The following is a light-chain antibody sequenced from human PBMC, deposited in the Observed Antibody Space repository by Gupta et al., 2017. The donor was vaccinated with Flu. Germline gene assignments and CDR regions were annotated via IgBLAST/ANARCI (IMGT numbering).Light chain of an antibody. CDR1: SSDVGRYNR. CDR3: TSYTSSSTYV. V-gene: IGLV2-18*02. Sequence: QSALTQPPSVCGSPGQSVTISCTGTSSDVGRYNRVSWYQQSPGTVPKLMFYEVTNRPSGVPDRFSGSKSGNTASLTISGLQAEDEADYYCTSYTSSSTYVFGTGTKVTVL. CDR2: EVT. J-gene: IGLJ1*01.